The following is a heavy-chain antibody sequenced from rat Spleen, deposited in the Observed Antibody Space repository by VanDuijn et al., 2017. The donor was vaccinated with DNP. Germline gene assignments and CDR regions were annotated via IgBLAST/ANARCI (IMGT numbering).Heavy chain of an antibody. V-gene: IGHV5-29*01. CDR1: EFTFSNYG. J-gene: IGHJ3*01. D-gene: IGHD3-1*01. CDR2: ILHDGSRT. CDR3: ATPLSAY. Sequence: EVQLVESGGGLVQPGRSLKLSCAASEFTFSNYGMAWVRQAPTKGLEWVATILHDGSRTYFRDSVKGRFTISRDNAKSTLYLQMSSLRPEDTATYYCATPLSAYWGQGTLVTVSS.